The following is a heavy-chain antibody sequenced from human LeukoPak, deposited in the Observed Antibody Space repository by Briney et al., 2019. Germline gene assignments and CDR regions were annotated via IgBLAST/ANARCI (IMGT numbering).Heavy chain of an antibody. CDR1: GFTFSSYW. J-gene: IGHJ4*02. D-gene: IGHD3-22*01. V-gene: IGHV3-30*03. CDR2: ISYDGSNK. Sequence: GGSLRLSCAASGFTFSSYWMSWVRQAPGKGLEWVAVISYDGSNKYYADSVKGRFTISRDNSKNTLYLQMNSLRAEDTAVYYCARAYDSSGYPTYPFDYWGQGTLVTVSS. CDR3: ARAYDSSGYPTYPFDY.